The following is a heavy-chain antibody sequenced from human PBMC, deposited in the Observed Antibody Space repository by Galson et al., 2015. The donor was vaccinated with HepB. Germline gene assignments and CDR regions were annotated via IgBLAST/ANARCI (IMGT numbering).Heavy chain of an antibody. J-gene: IGHJ4*02. V-gene: IGHV5-10-1*01. CDR3: AREGAIASRPTDY. Sequence: QSGAEVKKPGESLRISCKGSGYNFTSYWITWVRQMPGKGLEWMGRMDPSDSYTKYTPSFQGHVTISLDKSITTAYLQWSSLKASDTAMYYCAREGAIASRPTDYWGQGTLVTVSS. CDR2: MDPSDSYT. D-gene: IGHD6-6*01. CDR1: GYNFTSYW.